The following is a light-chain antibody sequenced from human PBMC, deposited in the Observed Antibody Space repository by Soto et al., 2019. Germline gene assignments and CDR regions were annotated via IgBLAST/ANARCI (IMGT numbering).Light chain of an antibody. Sequence: DIQMTQSPSPLSASLGDRVTITCRASQGIDRWLAWYQQQPGKAPKLLIYAATTLQSGVPSSISGSGSGTDFTLTISRLHPEYFATYYCQHLNSYPTFGQGTRLEIK. CDR2: AAT. CDR3: QHLNSYPT. V-gene: IGKV1-12*01. CDR1: QGIDRW. J-gene: IGKJ5*01.